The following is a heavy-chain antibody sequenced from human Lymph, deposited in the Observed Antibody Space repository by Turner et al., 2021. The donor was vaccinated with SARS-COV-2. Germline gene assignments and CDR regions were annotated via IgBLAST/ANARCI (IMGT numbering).Heavy chain of an antibody. CDR3: ARGRYSGGGMDV. V-gene: IGHV1-8*02. Sequence: VQLVRSGAEVKKTGASAKVDCKAPGYTFTSYDINWVRQATGQGLEWMGWMNPDSGKKGYAQKFQGRVTMTRNTAISTVYMELNSLRSEDTAVYYCARGRYSGGGMDVWGQGTPVTVSS. CDR1: GYTFTSYD. J-gene: IGHJ6*02. CDR2: MNPDSGKK. D-gene: IGHD1-26*01.